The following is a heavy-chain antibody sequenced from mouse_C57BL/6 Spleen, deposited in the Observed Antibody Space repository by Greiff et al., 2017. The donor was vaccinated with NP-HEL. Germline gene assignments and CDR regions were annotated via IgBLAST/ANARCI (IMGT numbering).Heavy chain of an antibody. V-gene: IGHV1-15*01. CDR1: GYTFTDYE. CDR2: IDPETGGT. D-gene: IGHD2-5*01. J-gene: IGHJ4*01. CDR3: TREKDYSNYEGVDQ. Sequence: QVQLQQSGAELVRPGASVTLSCKASGYTFTDYEMHWVKQTPVHGLEWIGAIDPETGGTAYNQKFKGKAILTADKSSSTAYMELRSLTSEDSAVYYCTREKDYSNYEGVDQWGQGTSGT.